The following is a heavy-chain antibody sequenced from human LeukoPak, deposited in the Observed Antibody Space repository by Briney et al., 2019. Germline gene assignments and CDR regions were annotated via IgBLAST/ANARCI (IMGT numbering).Heavy chain of an antibody. CDR1: SYSISSGYY. J-gene: IGHJ4*02. CDR3: ARVTSRLGVCDY. Sequence: SETLSLTCTVSSYSISSGYYWGWIRQPPGKGLEWIGNIYHSGNTYYKPSLKSRVTISVDMSKNQFSLKLSSVTAADTAVYYCARVTSRLGVCDYWGQGTLVTVSS. CDR2: IYHSGNT. D-gene: IGHD2-8*01. V-gene: IGHV4-38-2*02.